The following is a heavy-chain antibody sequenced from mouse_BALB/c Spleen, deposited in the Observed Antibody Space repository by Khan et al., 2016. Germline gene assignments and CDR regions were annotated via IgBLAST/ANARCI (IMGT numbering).Heavy chain of an antibody. Sequence: EVQLVESGGGLVQPKGSLKLSCAASGLTLNTYAMNWVRQAPGKGLEWVARIRSKSNDYATYYDESVKDRFTISRDDSQNILYLAMNNLQTEDSARYYCVRDYDGGFAYWGQGTLVTVSP. J-gene: IGHJ3*01. V-gene: IGHV10-1*02. D-gene: IGHD2-12*01. CDR2: IRSKSNDYAT. CDR1: GLTLNTYA. CDR3: VRDYDGGFAY.